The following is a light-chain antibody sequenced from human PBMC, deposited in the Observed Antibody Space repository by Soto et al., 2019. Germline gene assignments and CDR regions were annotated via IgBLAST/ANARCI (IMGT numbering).Light chain of an antibody. Sequence: QSALTQPASVSGSPGQSITISCTGTSSDVGGYNYVSWYQQHPGKAPRVMIYEVSNRPSGVSNRFSGSKSGNTASPTISGLQAEDEADYFCSSYTTSGTPVFGGGTKLTVL. CDR1: SSDVGGYNY. CDR2: EVS. J-gene: IGLJ3*02. CDR3: SSYTTSGTPV. V-gene: IGLV2-14*01.